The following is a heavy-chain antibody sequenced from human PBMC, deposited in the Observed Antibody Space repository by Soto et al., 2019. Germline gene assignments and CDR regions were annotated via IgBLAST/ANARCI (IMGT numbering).Heavy chain of an antibody. D-gene: IGHD6-19*01. CDR1: GFTFDDYA. Sequence: EVQLVESGGGLVQPGRSLRLSCAASGFTFDDYAMHWVRQAPGKGLEWVSGISWNSGSIGYADSVKGRFTISRDNAKNSLYLQMNSLRAEDTALYYCAKDIRQWLVLRAFDIWGQGTMVTVSS. J-gene: IGHJ3*02. CDR2: ISWNSGSI. V-gene: IGHV3-9*01. CDR3: AKDIRQWLVLRAFDI.